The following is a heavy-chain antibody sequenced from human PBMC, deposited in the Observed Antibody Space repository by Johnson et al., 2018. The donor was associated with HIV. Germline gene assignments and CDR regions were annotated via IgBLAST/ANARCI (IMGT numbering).Heavy chain of an antibody. J-gene: IGHJ3*02. V-gene: IGHV3-33*05. D-gene: IGHD3-16*01. CDR1: GFSFSSYG. CDR2: IAYDGGNK. CDR3: ARSGGDRRGDAFDI. Sequence: QVQVVESGGGVVQPGRSLRLSCAASGFSFSSYGMHWVRQAPGKGLEGVAIIAYDGGNKLYADSVKGRFTISRDNSKNTLYLQMNSLRAGDTAVYYCARSGGDRRGDAFDIWGQGTMVTVSS.